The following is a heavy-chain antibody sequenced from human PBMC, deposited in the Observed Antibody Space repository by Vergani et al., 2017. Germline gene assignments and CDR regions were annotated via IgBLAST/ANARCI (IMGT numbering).Heavy chain of an antibody. CDR2: VYYTGST. CDR1: GAAIKDFY. J-gene: IGHJ4*02. CDR3: ARDRVYDYVWGNYRYLDY. D-gene: IGHD3-16*02. Sequence: QVQLQESGPGLVKPSETLSLTCTVSGAAIKDFYWSWFRQPPGKGLEWIGYVYYTGSTTYNPSLKSRVTISVDTSNNQFSLRMTSLTAADTAIYYCARDRVYDYVWGNYRYLDYWGQGTLVTVSS. V-gene: IGHV4-59*01.